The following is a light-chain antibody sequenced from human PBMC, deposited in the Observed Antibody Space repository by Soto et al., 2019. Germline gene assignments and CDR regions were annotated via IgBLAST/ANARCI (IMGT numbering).Light chain of an antibody. CDR3: QQSHSSPLT. Sequence: DIQMTQSPSSLSASVGDRVTITCRTSQRIDSYLNWYQHKPGQAPKLLSYAVSSLQSGVPSRFSGRGSGTNFILTIISFQAEVFATYYGQQSHSSPLTFGGGAKV. CDR2: AVS. CDR1: QRIDSY. J-gene: IGKJ4*01. V-gene: IGKV1-39*01.